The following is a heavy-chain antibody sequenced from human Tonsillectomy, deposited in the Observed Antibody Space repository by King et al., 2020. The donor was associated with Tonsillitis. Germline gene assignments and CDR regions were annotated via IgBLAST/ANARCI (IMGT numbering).Heavy chain of an antibody. CDR3: ARSANILTGYYLEAFDI. CDR2: INQDGSEK. Sequence: VQLVESGGGLVQPGGSLRLSCAASGFTFSNYWMNWVRQAPGKGLEWVANINQDGSEKYYVDSVKGRFTISRDNAKNSLYMQMNSLRAEDTAVYYCARSANILTGYYLEAFDIWGQGTMVTVSS. D-gene: IGHD3-9*01. J-gene: IGHJ3*02. V-gene: IGHV3-7*03. CDR1: GFTFSNYW.